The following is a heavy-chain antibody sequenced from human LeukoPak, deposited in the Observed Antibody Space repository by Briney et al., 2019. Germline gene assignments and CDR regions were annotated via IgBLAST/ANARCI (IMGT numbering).Heavy chain of an antibody. CDR2: VIRDGSFT. Sequence: GGSLRLSCAASGFTFRSYWMHWVRPAPGKGLEWVSRVIRDGSFTNYADSVKGRFTISRDNAKNTLYLQMSSLRAEDTAVYFCVRDGDDFNFDYWGQGSLVTVSS. CDR3: VRDGDDFNFDY. CDR1: GFTFRSYW. D-gene: IGHD7-27*01. J-gene: IGHJ4*02. V-gene: IGHV3-74*01.